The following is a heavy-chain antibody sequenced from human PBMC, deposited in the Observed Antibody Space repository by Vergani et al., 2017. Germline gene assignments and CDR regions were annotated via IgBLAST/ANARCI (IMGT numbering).Heavy chain of an antibody. Sequence: QVQLVESGGGVVQPGRSLRLSCAASGFTFSSYGMHWVRQAPGKGLEWVAVIWYDGSNKYYADSVKGRFTISRDNAKNSLYLQMNSLRAEDTAVYYCAREDWKRSGVFDYWGQGTLVTVSS. CDR3: AREDWKRSGVFDY. CDR2: IWYDGSNK. J-gene: IGHJ4*02. D-gene: IGHD1-1*01. V-gene: IGHV3-33*01. CDR1: GFTFSSYG.